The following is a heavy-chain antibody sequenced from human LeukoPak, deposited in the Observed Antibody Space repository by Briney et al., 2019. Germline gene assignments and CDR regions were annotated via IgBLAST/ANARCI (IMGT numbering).Heavy chain of an antibody. CDR2: IIPMFGTA. CDR3: ATAPNYYDSSGYYDY. Sequence: ASVKVSCKASGGTFSSYAISWVRQAPGRGLEWMGGIIPMFGTAKYAQKFQGRVTMTEDTSTDTAYMELSSLRSEDTAVYYCATAPNYYDSSGYYDYWGQGTLVTVSS. V-gene: IGHV1-69*06. D-gene: IGHD3-22*01. CDR1: GGTFSSYA. J-gene: IGHJ4*02.